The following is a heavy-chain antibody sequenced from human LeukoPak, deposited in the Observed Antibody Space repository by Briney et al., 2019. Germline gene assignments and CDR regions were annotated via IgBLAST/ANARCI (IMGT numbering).Heavy chain of an antibody. V-gene: IGHV3-23*01. CDR2: ISGSGGST. D-gene: IGHD6-19*01. Sequence: GVLRLSCAASGFTFSSYAMSWVRQAPGKGLEWVSAISGSGGSTYYADSVEGRFTISRDNAENSLYLQMNSLRAGDTAVYYCARKSGSGWPRYFDYWGQGTLVTVSS. CDR1: GFTFSSYA. CDR3: ARKSGSGWPRYFDY. J-gene: IGHJ4*02.